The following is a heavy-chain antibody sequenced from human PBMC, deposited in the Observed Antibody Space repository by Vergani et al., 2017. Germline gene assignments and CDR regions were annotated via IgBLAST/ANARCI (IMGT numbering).Heavy chain of an antibody. CDR3: ATARRAVAGTAEYFQH. CDR1: GYTLTELS. CDR2: FDPEDGET. D-gene: IGHD6-19*01. V-gene: IGHV1-24*01. Sequence: QVQLVQSGAEVKKPGASVKVSCKVSGYTLTELSMHWVRQAPGKGLEWMGGFDPEDGETIYAQKFQGRVTMTEDTSTDTAYMELSSLRSEDTAVYYCATARRAVAGTAEYFQHWGQGTLVTVSS. J-gene: IGHJ1*01.